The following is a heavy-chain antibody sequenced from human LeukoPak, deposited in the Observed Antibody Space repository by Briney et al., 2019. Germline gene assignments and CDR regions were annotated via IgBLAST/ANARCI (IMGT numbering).Heavy chain of an antibody. Sequence: ASVTVSCTVSGYTLTELSMHWVRQAPGKGIEWMGGFDPEDGETIYAQKFQGRVTMTEDTSTDTAYMELSSLRSEDTAVYYCATVISMPFDYWGQGTLVTVSS. D-gene: IGHD2-21*01. CDR2: FDPEDGET. J-gene: IGHJ4*02. CDR1: GYTLTELS. V-gene: IGHV1-24*01. CDR3: ATVISMPFDY.